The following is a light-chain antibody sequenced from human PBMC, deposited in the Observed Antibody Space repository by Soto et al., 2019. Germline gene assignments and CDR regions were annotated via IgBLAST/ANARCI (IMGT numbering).Light chain of an antibody. CDR2: EVS. J-gene: IGLJ3*02. Sequence: QSVLTQPPSASGSPGQSVTISCTGTSSDVGAYKYVSWYQQYPGKAPKLMIYEVSKRPSGVPDRVSGSKSGNTASLTVSVLQGEDGAVDYGTSNVGSNIGVFGGGTKLTVL. CDR1: SSDVGAYKY. V-gene: IGLV2-8*01. CDR3: TSNVGSNIGV.